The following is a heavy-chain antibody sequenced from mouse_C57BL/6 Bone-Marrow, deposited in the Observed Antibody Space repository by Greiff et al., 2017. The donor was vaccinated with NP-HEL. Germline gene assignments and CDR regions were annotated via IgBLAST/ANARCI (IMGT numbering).Heavy chain of an antibody. V-gene: IGHV5-16*01. J-gene: IGHJ4*01. D-gene: IGHD2-4*01. CDR3: SREGRLRRHTYAMDY. CDR2: INYDGSST. Sequence: EVQLVESEGGLVQPGSSMKLSCTASGFTFSDYSMAWVRQVPEKGLEWVANINYDGSSTYYLDSLKSRFIISRDNAKNILCLQMSSLKSEDTATYYCSREGRLRRHTYAMDYWGQGTSVTVSS. CDR1: GFTFSDYS.